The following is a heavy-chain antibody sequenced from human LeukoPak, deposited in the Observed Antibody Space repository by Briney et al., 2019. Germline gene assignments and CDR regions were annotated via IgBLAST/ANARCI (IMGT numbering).Heavy chain of an antibody. V-gene: IGHV5-51*01. CDR3: ARRGYDSSGYREAFDI. D-gene: IGHD3-22*01. J-gene: IGHJ3*02. CDR2: IYPGDSDT. CDR1: GCSFTSYW. Sequence: GESLKISCKGSGCSFTSYWIGWVRQMPGKGLEWMGIIYPGDSDTTYSPSFQGQVTISADKSIGTAYLQWSSLKASDTAMYYCARRGYDSSGYREAFDIWGQGTMVTVSS.